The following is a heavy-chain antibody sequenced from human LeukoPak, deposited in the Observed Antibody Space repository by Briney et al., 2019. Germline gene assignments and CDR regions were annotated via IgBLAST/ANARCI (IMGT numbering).Heavy chain of an antibody. Sequence: ASVKVSCKASGYTFTSYYMHCVRQAPGQGLEWMGIINPSGGSTSYAQKFQGRVTMTRDISTSTVYMELSSLRSEDTAVYYCARDHYDYVFDPWGQGTLVTVSS. J-gene: IGHJ5*02. CDR3: ARDHYDYVFDP. CDR2: INPSGGST. CDR1: GYTFTSYY. D-gene: IGHD3-16*01. V-gene: IGHV1-46*01.